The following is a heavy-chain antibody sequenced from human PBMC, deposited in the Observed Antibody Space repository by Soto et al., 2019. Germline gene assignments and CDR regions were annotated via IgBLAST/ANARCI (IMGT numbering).Heavy chain of an antibody. CDR3: ARDAAAAALKYNFHYFDY. V-gene: IGHV3-30-3*01. J-gene: IGHJ4*02. CDR1: GFTFSSYA. D-gene: IGHD6-13*01. CDR2: ISYDGSNK. Sequence: GGSLRLSCAASGFTFSSYAMHWVRQAPGKGLEWVAVISYDGSNKYYADSVKGRFTISRDNSKNTLYLQMNSLRAEDTAVYYCARDAAAAALKYNFHYFDYWGQGTLVTV.